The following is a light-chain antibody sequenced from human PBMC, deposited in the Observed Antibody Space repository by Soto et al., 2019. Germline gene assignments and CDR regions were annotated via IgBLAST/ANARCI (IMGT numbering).Light chain of an antibody. V-gene: IGKV3-11*01. CDR1: QSISID. Sequence: EIVLTQSPVTLSLSPGEGATLSCKASQSISIDLAWYQQKPGQVPRLLIYDASSRATGIPGRFTGSGSGTDFTLTISSLEPEDFAVYYCEERGKWRRTWGFGQGTKVEV. CDR3: EERGKWRRTWG. CDR2: DAS. J-gene: IGKJ1*01.